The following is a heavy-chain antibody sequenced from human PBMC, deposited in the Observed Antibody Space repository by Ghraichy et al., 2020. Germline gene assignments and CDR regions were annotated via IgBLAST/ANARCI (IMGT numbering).Heavy chain of an antibody. J-gene: IGHJ4*02. CDR3: ARGGTWQLGSCYYDY. D-gene: IGHD1-1*01. V-gene: IGHV3-66*02. CDR1: GFTVSSNY. Sequence: GGSLRLSCAASGFTVSSNYMSWVRQGPGKGLESVSVIYSGGTIKYADSVKGRFTISRDNSKNTLYLQMNSLRPEDTAIYYCARGGTWQLGSCYYDYWGQGTLVTVSS. CDR2: IYSGGTI.